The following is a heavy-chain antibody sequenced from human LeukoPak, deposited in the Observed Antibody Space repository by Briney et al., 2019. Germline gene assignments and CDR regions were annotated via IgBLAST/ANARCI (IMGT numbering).Heavy chain of an antibody. J-gene: IGHJ6*03. CDR1: GGSISSDSYH. D-gene: IGHD6-6*01. V-gene: IGHV4-39*07. CDR3: ARPPYSSSSHYYYYYMDV. Sequence: SETLSLTCTVSGGSISSDSYHWSWIRQPPGKGLEWIGEINHSGSANYNPSLKSRVTISVDTSKNQFSLKLRSVTAADTAVYYCARPPYSSSSHYYYYYMDVWGKGTTVTVSS. CDR2: INHSGSA.